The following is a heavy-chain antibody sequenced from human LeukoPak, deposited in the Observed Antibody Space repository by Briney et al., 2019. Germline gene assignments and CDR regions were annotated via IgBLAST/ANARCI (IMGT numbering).Heavy chain of an antibody. CDR1: GFIFDDYA. J-gene: IGHJ4*02. D-gene: IGHD5-18*01. V-gene: IGHV3-9*01. CDR3: VKGYSYGMTYYFDY. Sequence: GGSLRLSCAASGFIFDDYALHWVRQAARGGLEWVSGISWNRGSIGYAESVKGRFTISRDTAKNSLYLQMNSLRAEDTALYYCVKGYSYGMTYYFDYWGQGTLVTVSS. CDR2: ISWNRGSI.